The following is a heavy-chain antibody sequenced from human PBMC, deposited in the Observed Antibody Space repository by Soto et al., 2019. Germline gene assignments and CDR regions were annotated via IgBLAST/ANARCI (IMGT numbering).Heavy chain of an antibody. D-gene: IGHD3-22*01. Sequence: SVKVSCKASGGTFSSYAISWVRQAPGQGLEWMGGIIPIFGTANYARKFQGRVTITADESTSTAYMELSSLRSEDTAVYYCASSFNYYDSSGYSGPFDDWGQGTLVTVSS. CDR3: ASSFNYYDSSGYSGPFDD. J-gene: IGHJ4*02. CDR1: GGTFSSYA. CDR2: IIPIFGTA. V-gene: IGHV1-69*13.